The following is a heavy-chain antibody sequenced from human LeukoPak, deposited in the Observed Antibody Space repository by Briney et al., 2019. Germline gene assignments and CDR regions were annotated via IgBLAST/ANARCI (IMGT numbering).Heavy chain of an antibody. CDR1: GYTLTELS. Sequence: ASVKVSCKVSGYTLTELSIHWVRQAPGKGLEWMGGFDPEDGETIYAQKFQGRVTMTEDTSTDTAYMELSSLRSEDTAVYYCATNDYGDHAVWEYWGQGTLVTVSS. V-gene: IGHV1-24*01. CDR3: ATNDYGDHAVWEY. D-gene: IGHD4-17*01. J-gene: IGHJ4*02. CDR2: FDPEDGET.